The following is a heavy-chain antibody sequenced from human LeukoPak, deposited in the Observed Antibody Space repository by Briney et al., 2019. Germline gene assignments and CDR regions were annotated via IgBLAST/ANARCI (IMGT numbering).Heavy chain of an antibody. D-gene: IGHD6-13*01. CDR2: ISYGGSNK. CDR3: ARDPGYSSSWRHYYYYYMDV. J-gene: IGHJ6*03. CDR1: GYRFSSSA. Sequence: GGSLRLSCAASGYRFSSSAMQWVRQASGKGLEWVALISYGGSNKDYADSVRGRFTISRDNTKNSLYLQMNSLRAEDTAVYYCARDPGYSSSWRHYYYYYMDVWGKGTTVTVSS. V-gene: IGHV3-30*01.